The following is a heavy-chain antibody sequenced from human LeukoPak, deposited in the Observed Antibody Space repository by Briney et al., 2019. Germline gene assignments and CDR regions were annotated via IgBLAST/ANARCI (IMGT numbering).Heavy chain of an antibody. Sequence: KPSETLSLTCAVSGYSISSGYYWGWIRQPPGKGLEWIGSIYHRGSPYYNPSLKSRVTISVDTSKNQLSLKLSSVTAADTAMYYCARPRTIGTAYDAFDIWGQGTMFTVSS. J-gene: IGHJ3*02. CDR1: GYSISSGYY. V-gene: IGHV4-38-2*01. D-gene: IGHD1-1*01. CDR2: IYHRGSP. CDR3: ARPRTIGTAYDAFDI.